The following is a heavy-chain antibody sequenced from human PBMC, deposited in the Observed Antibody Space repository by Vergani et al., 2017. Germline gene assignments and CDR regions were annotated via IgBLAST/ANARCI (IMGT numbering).Heavy chain of an antibody. V-gene: IGHV4-39*07. Sequence: QLQLQESGPGLVKPSETLSLTCTVSGGSISTSSYYWGWIRQPPGKGLEWIGYIYYSGSTYYNPSLKSRVTISVDTSKNQFSLKLSSVTAADTAVYYCARGRGYCSSTSCAINWFDPWGQGTLVTVSS. CDR2: IYYSGST. J-gene: IGHJ5*02. CDR3: ARGRGYCSSTSCAINWFDP. CDR1: GGSISTSSYY. D-gene: IGHD2-2*01.